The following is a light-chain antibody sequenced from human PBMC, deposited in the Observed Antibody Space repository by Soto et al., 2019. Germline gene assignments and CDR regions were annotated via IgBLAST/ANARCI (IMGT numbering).Light chain of an antibody. Sequence: DIQMTQSPSSLSASVGDRVTITCRASQSISNYLNWYQQKPGKAPKLLMYAASSLQSGVPSRFSGSESGTDFTLTIISLQPEDFATYYCQQSYSTPRTFGQGTKVEIK. CDR1: QSISNY. J-gene: IGKJ1*01. CDR3: QQSYSTPRT. V-gene: IGKV1-39*01. CDR2: AAS.